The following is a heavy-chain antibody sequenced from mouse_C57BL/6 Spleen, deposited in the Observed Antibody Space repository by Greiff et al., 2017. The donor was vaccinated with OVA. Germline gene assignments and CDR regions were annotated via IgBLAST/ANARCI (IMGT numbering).Heavy chain of an antibody. CDR2: IYPRSGNT. CDR1: GYTFTSYG. V-gene: IGHV1-81*01. J-gene: IGHJ2*01. Sequence: VKLQESGAELARPGASVKLSCKASGYTFTSYGISWVKQRTGQGLEWIGEIYPRSGNTYYNEKFKGKATLTADKSSSTAYMELRSLTSEDSAVYFCARRAYYYGTSLDYWGQGTTLTVSS. D-gene: IGHD1-1*01. CDR3: ARRAYYYGTSLDY.